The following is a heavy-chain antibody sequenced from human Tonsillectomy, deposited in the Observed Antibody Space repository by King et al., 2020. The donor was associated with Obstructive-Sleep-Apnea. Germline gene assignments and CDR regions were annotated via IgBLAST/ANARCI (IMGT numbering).Heavy chain of an antibody. CDR3: ARGQYYRVLTGHFLDS. J-gene: IGHJ4*02. Sequence: VQLQESGPGLVKPSQTLSLTCTVSGGSISTDDYYWTWIRQHPGKGLEWIGYIYYSGSTYYNPSLKSRLTISVDRSKNQFSLELRSVAAADTAVYYCARGQYYRVLTGHFLDSWGQGTLVTVSS. D-gene: IGHD3-9*01. CDR2: IYYSGST. CDR1: GGSISTDDYY. V-gene: IGHV4-31*03.